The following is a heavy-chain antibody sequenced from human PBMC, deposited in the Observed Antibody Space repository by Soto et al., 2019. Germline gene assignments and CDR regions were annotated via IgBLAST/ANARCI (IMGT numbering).Heavy chain of an antibody. CDR3: ASQVGSSSPHYYYGMDV. V-gene: IGHV3-33*01. CDR1: GFTFSSYG. D-gene: IGHD6-6*01. Sequence: QVQLVESGGGVVQPGRSPRLSCAASGFTFSSYGMHWVRQAPGKGLEWVAVIWYDGSNKYYADSVKGRFTISRDNSKNTLYLQMNSLRTEDTAVYYCASQVGSSSPHYYYGMDVWGQGTTVTVSS. J-gene: IGHJ6*02. CDR2: IWYDGSNK.